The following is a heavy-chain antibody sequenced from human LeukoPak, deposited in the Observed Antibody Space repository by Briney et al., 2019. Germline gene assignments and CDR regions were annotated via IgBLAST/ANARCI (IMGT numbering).Heavy chain of an antibody. CDR1: GFTFSSYA. J-gene: IGHJ4*02. V-gene: IGHV3-30*04. Sequence: PGRSLRLSCAASGFTFSSYAMHWVHQAPGKGLEWVAVISYDGSNKYYADSVKGRFTISRDNSKNTLYLQMNSLRAEDTAVYYCASKFLDSGSYYIFDYWGQGTLVTVSS. D-gene: IGHD3-10*01. CDR2: ISYDGSNK. CDR3: ASKFLDSGSYYIFDY.